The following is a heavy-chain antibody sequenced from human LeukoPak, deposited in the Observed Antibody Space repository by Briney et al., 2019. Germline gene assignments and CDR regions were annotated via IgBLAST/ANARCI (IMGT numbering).Heavy chain of an antibody. V-gene: IGHV1-46*01. Sequence: ASVTVSCKASGYTFTSYGISWVRQAPGQGLEWMGIINPSGGSTSYAQKFQGRVTMTRDTSTSTVYMELSSLRSEDTAVYYCARGNGAAAGFDYWGQGTLVTVSS. CDR2: INPSGGST. CDR1: GYTFTSYG. D-gene: IGHD6-13*01. J-gene: IGHJ4*02. CDR3: ARGNGAAAGFDY.